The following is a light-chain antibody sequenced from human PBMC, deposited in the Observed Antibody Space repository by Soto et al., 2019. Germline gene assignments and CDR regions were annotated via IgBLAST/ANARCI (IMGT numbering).Light chain of an antibody. Sequence: DIQITQSPSTLSASVGDRVTITCRASQSISSWLAWYQQKPGKAPKLLIYDASSLESGVPSRFSGSGSGTEFTLAFSSLQPEDFATFYCQQYNGYSRTFGQGTKVDI. CDR2: DAS. CDR3: QQYNGYSRT. CDR1: QSISSW. V-gene: IGKV1-5*01. J-gene: IGKJ1*01.